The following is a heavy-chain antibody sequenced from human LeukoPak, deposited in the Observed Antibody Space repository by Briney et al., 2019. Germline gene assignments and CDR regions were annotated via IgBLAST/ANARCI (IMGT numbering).Heavy chain of an antibody. CDR2: IIPIVGTA. CDR3: AREGLGELTLDY. CDR1: GGTFSSYA. Sequence: SVKVSCKASGGTFSSYAISWVRQAPGQGLEWMGGIIPIVGTANYAQKFQGRVTMTTDTSTSTAYMELRSLRSDDTAVYYCAREGLGELTLDYWGQGTLVTVSS. D-gene: IGHD3-16*01. J-gene: IGHJ4*02. V-gene: IGHV1-69*05.